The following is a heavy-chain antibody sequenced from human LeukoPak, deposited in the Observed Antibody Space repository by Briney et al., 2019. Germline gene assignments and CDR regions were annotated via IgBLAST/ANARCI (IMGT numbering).Heavy chain of an antibody. Sequence: GESLRLSCAASGFTFSSYSMNWVRQAPGTGLEWVSSISSSSSYIYYADSVKGRFTISRDNAKNSLYLQLNSLRAEDTAVYYCARGHYDILTDYFTSDYWGQGTLVTVSS. CDR1: GFTFSSYS. CDR2: ISSSSSYI. D-gene: IGHD3-9*01. V-gene: IGHV3-21*01. J-gene: IGHJ4*02. CDR3: ARGHYDILTDYFTSDY.